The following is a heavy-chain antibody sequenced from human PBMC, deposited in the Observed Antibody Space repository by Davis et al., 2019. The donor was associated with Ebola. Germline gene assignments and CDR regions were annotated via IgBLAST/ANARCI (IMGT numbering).Heavy chain of an antibody. D-gene: IGHD2-21*01. Sequence: PGRSLRLSCAASGFTFSSYWMSWVRQAPGKGLEWVANIKQDGSEKYYVDSVKGRVTISRDNAKNSLYLQMNSLRAEDTAVYYCARDPCRGGGDCYFVDYWGQGTLVTVSS. CDR3: ARDPCRGGGDCYFVDY. CDR2: IKQDGSEK. V-gene: IGHV3-7*01. J-gene: IGHJ4*02. CDR1: GFTFSSYW.